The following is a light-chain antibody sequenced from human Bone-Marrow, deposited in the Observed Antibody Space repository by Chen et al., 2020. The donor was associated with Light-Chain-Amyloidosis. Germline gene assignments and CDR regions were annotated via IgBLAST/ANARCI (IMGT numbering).Light chain of an antibody. CDR1: ISDVGGDNH. Sequence: QSALTPPASVSGSPGQSITISCTGTISDVGGDNHVSWYQQHPDKAPKLMIYEVTNRPSWVPDRFSGSKADNTASLTISGLQTEDEADYFCSSYTITNTLVFGSGTRVTVL. V-gene: IGLV2-14*01. CDR2: EVT. CDR3: SSYTITNTLV. J-gene: IGLJ1*01.